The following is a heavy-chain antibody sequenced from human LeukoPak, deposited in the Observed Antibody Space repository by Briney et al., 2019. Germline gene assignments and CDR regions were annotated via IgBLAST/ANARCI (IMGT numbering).Heavy chain of an antibody. Sequence: PGGSLRLSCAASGFTFSSYNMNWVRQAPGKGLEWVSSISTSGIYIYYADPVKGRFTISRDNAKKSLYLRMNSLRAEDTAVYYCARDSGVGPCLFCSGFDIWGQGTMVTVSS. CDR2: ISTSGIYI. CDR3: ARDSGVGPCLFCSGFDI. D-gene: IGHD2-15*01. J-gene: IGHJ3*02. V-gene: IGHV3-21*01. CDR1: GFTFSSYN.